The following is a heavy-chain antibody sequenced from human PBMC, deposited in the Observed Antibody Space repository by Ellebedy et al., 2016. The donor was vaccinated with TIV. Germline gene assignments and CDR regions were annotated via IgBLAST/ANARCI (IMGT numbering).Heavy chain of an antibody. J-gene: IGHJ2*01. CDR3: ARDGGTPGRDWYFDL. D-gene: IGHD4-23*01. CDR2: LSPDGRNT. Sequence: PGGSLRLSCAASEFTFSSYWMHWVRQTPGKGLVWVSRLSPDGRNTHYADSVKGRITISRDNAENKLYLQMNSLRAEDTAVYYCARDGGTPGRDWYFDLWGRGTLVAVSS. V-gene: IGHV3-74*01. CDR1: EFTFSSYW.